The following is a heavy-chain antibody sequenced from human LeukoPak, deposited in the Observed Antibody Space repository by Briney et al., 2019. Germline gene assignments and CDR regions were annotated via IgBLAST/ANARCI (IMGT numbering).Heavy chain of an antibody. CDR2: SGSGSTP. J-gene: IGHJ4*02. CDR1: GFTFTNYA. V-gene: IGHV3-23*01. D-gene: IGHD6-19*01. Sequence: QPGGSLRLSCAASGFTFTNYAMNWVRQAPGKGLEWVSTSGSGSTPFYADSAKGRFTVSRDNSKNILYLQMNSLRAEDTAVYYCAKGGSGWYPAFDYWGQGALVTVSS. CDR3: AKGGSGWYPAFDY.